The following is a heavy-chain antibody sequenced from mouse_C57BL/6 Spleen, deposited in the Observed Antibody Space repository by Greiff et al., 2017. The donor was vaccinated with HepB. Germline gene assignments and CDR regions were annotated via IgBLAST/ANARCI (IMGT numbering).Heavy chain of an antibody. D-gene: IGHD4-1*01. CDR3: ARRGLGHFDY. J-gene: IGHJ2*01. V-gene: IGHV1-69*01. CDR1: GYTFTSYW. Sequence: QVQLKQPGAELVMPGASVKLSCKASGYTFTSYWMHWVKQRPGQGLEWIGEIDPSDSYTNYNQKFKGKSTLTVDKSSSTAYMQLSSLTSEDSAVYYCARRGLGHFDYWGQGTTRTVSS. CDR2: IDPSDSYT.